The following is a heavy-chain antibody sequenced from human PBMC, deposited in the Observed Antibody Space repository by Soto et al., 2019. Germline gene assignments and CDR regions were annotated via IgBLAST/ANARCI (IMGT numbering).Heavy chain of an antibody. CDR3: AEGRAITVFGVIPPFDS. CDR1: GFNFSNYA. CDR2: ISVNSGTT. Sequence: EVQLLESGGDFKQPGGSLRLSCEGSGFNFSNYALNWVRQAPCKRLEWVSVISVNSGTTYYAASVKGRFTISRDNSKKMLYLQMNSLRADDTAVYYCAEGRAITVFGVIPPFDSWGQGTLVTVSS. V-gene: IGHV3-23*01. D-gene: IGHD3-3*01. J-gene: IGHJ4*02.